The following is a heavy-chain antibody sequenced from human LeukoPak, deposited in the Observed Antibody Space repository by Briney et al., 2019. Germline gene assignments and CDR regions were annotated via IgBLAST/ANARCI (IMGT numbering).Heavy chain of an antibody. Sequence: GGSLRLSCAASVFTFTTYAMSWVRQAPGKGLEWVSGISGNGGRTYYADSVKGRFTISRDNSENTLYLQMNSLRAEDTAVYYCAKDGFCTSSTCYKFYDYYGMDVWGQGTTVTVSS. D-gene: IGHD2-2*02. V-gene: IGHV3-23*01. J-gene: IGHJ6*02. CDR2: ISGNGGRT. CDR3: AKDGFCTSSTCYKFYDYYGMDV. CDR1: VFTFTTYA.